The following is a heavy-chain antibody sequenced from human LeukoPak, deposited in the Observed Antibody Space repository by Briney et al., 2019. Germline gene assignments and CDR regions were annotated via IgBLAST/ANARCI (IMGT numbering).Heavy chain of an antibody. Sequence: GGSLRLSCAASGFTFSSFGMSWVRQAPGKGLEWVSAISSTGGTAYYADSVKGRFTISRDNSKNTLYLQMNSLRAEDTAVYYCARGGSTDDAFDIWGQGTMVTVSS. CDR3: ARGGSTDDAFDI. CDR2: ISSTGGTA. V-gene: IGHV3-23*01. CDR1: GFTFSSFG. J-gene: IGHJ3*02. D-gene: IGHD3-10*01.